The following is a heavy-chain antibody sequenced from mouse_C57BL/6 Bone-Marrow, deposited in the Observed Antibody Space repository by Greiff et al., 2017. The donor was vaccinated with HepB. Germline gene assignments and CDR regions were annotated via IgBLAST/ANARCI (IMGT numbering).Heavy chain of an antibody. Sequence: QVQLQQSGAELVRPGASVTLSCKASGYTFTDYEMHWVKQTPVHGLEWIGAIDPETGGTAYNQKFKGKAILTADKSSSTAYMELRSLKSEDSAVYYCTRPYAMDDWGQGTSVTVAS. CDR2: IDPETGGT. J-gene: IGHJ4*01. V-gene: IGHV1-15*01. CDR3: TRPYAMDD. CDR1: GYTFTDYE.